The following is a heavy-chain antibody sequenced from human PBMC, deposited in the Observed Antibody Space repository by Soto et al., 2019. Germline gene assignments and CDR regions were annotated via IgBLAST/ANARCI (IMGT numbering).Heavy chain of an antibody. D-gene: IGHD3-16*01. CDR2: ISGGGSST. V-gene: IGHV3-23*01. CDR3: ANVGGDHSSMPELG. J-gene: IGHJ4*02. CDR1: GFTFSTYA. Sequence: GGSLRLSCAASGFTFSTYAVTWVRQAPGKGLEWVSGISGGGSSTYYADSVKGRFTISRDNSKSTLFLQMNSLRAEDTAVYYCANVGGDHSSMPELGWGQGTLVTVSS.